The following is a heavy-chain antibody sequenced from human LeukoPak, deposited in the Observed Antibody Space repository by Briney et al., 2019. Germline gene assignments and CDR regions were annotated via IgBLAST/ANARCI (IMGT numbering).Heavy chain of an antibody. V-gene: IGHV4-34*01. Sequence: PSETLSLTCAVYGGSFSGYYWSWIRQPPGKGLERIGEINHSGSTNYNPSLKSRVTISVDTSKNQFSLKLSSVTAADTAVYYCAREEAGPYYYMDVWGKGTTVTVSS. D-gene: IGHD6-13*01. CDR1: GGSFSGYY. CDR3: AREEAGPYYYMDV. J-gene: IGHJ6*03. CDR2: INHSGST.